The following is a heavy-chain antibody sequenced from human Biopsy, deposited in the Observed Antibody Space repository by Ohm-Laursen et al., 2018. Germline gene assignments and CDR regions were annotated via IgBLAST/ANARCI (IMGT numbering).Heavy chain of an antibody. Sequence: SETLSLTCTVYGESFNGYYWSWIRQTPGKGLEWIGEINHSGRTNYNPSLKSRVTISVDTSKNQFSLKVRSVTAADTAVYYCVRGVDYYDPYHYYALDVWGQGTTVTGSS. CDR1: GESFNGYY. CDR2: INHSGRT. CDR3: VRGVDYYDPYHYYALDV. D-gene: IGHD3-22*01. J-gene: IGHJ6*02. V-gene: IGHV4-34*01.